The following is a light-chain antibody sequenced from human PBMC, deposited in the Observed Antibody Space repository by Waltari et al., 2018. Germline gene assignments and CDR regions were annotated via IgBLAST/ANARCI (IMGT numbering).Light chain of an antibody. CDR1: QSFSSN. CDR2: SAS. V-gene: IGKV3-15*01. Sequence: EIVMTQSPGTLSVSPGEKATLSCRASQSFSSNLAWYQQKPGQSPRLLIYSASTRATGIPARFSGSGSGTDFTLTISSLQSEDFAVYYCQHSDTFGQGTKLEIK. CDR3: QHSDT. J-gene: IGKJ2*01.